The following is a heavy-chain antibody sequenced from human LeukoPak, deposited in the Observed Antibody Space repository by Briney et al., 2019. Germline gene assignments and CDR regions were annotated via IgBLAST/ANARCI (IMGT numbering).Heavy chain of an antibody. J-gene: IGHJ5*02. D-gene: IGHD6-25*01. CDR3: ARERHTFDP. CDR1: GFTFSSYS. V-gene: IGHV3-21*01. Sequence: GGSLRLSCAASGFTFSSYSMTWVRQAPGKGLEWVSSITSSSSYIYYADSVKGRFTISRDDANNSLYLQMNSLRVEDTAVYYCARERHTFDPWGQGTLVTVSS. CDR2: ITSSSSYI.